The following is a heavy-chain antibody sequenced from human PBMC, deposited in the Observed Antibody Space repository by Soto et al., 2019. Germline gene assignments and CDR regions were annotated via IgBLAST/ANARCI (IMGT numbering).Heavy chain of an antibody. CDR2: INAAIGNT. V-gene: IGHV1-3*01. CDR3: ARRTVDGSGSYSFDY. D-gene: IGHD3-10*01. J-gene: IGHJ4*02. CDR1: GYTFTNYA. Sequence: QVQLVQSGAEVKKPGASVKVSCKASGYTFTNYAMHWVRQAPGQRLEWMGWINAAIGNTKYSQKFQGSVTITRDTYANTAHMELSSLSADATAVYYCARRTVDGSGSYSFDYWGQGTLVTVSS.